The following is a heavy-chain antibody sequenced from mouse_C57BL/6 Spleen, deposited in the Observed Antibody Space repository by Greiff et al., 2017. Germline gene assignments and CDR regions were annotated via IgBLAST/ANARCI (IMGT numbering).Heavy chain of an antibody. CDR2: INPGSGGT. D-gene: IGHD1-1*01. Sequence: VQLVESGAELVRPGTSVKVSCKASGYAFTNYLIEWVKQRPGQGLEWIGVINPGSGGTNYNEKFKGKATLTADKSSSTAYMQLSSLTSEDSAVYFCARGFITTVVGVFDYWGQGTTLTVSS. V-gene: IGHV1-54*01. CDR3: ARGFITTVVGVFDY. J-gene: IGHJ2*01. CDR1: GYAFTNYL.